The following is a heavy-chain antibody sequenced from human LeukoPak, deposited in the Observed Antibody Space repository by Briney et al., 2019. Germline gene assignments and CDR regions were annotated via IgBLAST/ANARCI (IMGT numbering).Heavy chain of an antibody. J-gene: IGHJ4*02. D-gene: IGHD5-18*01. V-gene: IGHV3-23*01. CDR3: AKGAGYSYGWTDY. CDR1: GFTFSSYA. CDR2: ISGSISGSDDST. Sequence: GGSLRLSCAASGFTFSSYAMTWVRQASGKGLEWVSDISGSISGSDDSTYYADSVKGRFTISRDNSKNTLYLQMNSLRVEDTAVYYCAKGAGYSYGWTDYWGQGTLVTVSS.